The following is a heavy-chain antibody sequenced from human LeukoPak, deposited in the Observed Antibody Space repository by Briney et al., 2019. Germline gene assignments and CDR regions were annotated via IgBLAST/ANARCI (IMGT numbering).Heavy chain of an antibody. CDR2: IIPILGIA. D-gene: IGHD3-3*01. J-gene: IGHJ4*02. Sequence: VASVKVSCKASGGTFSSYAISWVRQAPGQGLEWMGRIIPILGIANYAQKFQGRVTITADKSTSTAYMELSSLRSEDTAVYYCARDVSVPRYDFWSGYRTAPYYFDYWGQGTLVTVSS. V-gene: IGHV1-69*04. CDR1: GGTFSSYA. CDR3: ARDVSVPRYDFWSGYRTAPYYFDY.